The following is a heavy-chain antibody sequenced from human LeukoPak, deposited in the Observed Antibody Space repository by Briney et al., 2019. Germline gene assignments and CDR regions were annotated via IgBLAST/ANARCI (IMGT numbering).Heavy chain of an antibody. V-gene: IGHV1-2*02. Sequence: ASVKVSCKASGYTFTGYYMHWVRQAPGQGLEWMGWINPNSGGTNYAQKFQGRVTMTRDTSISTAYMELSRLRSDDTAVYYCARESGHYYDSRRFDYWGQGILVTVSS. CDR1: GYTFTGYY. CDR3: ARESGHYYDSRRFDY. J-gene: IGHJ4*02. CDR2: INPNSGGT. D-gene: IGHD3-22*01.